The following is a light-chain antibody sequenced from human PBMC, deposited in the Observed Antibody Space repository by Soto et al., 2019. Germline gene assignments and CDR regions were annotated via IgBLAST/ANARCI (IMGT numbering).Light chain of an antibody. V-gene: IGKV4-1*01. CDR1: QSVLYKSNSKDY. Sequence: DIVMTQSPDSLAVSLGERATINCKSSQSVLYKSNSKDYLAWYQHKSGQPPKLLIYWASTRESGVPDRFSGSGSGTDFTLTISSLQAEDVAVYYCHQYYTTPLTSGQGTRLEIK. CDR3: HQYYTTPLT. J-gene: IGKJ5*01. CDR2: WAS.